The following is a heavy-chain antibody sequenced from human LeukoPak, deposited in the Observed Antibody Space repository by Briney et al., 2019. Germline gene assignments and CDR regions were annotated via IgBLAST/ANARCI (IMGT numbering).Heavy chain of an antibody. J-gene: IGHJ4*02. CDR2: VSYDGSNK. V-gene: IGHV3-30*18. CDR1: GFTFRTFG. Sequence: GRSLRLSCAGSGFTFRTFGTNWVRQAPGKGLEWVALVSYDGSNKYYADSVKGRFTISRDNSKNTLYLQMNSLRAEDTAVYYCANGDYYLDYWGQGTLVTVSS. D-gene: IGHD4-17*01. CDR3: ANGDYYLDY.